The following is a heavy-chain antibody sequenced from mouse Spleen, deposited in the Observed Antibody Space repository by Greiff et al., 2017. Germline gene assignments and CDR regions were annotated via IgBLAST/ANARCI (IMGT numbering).Heavy chain of an antibody. J-gene: IGHJ2*01. D-gene: IGHD4-1*01. Sequence: VMLVESGPELVKPGASVKISCKASGYAFSSSWMNWVKQRPGKGLEWIGRIYPGDGDTNYNGKFKGKATLTADKSSSTAYMQLSSLTSEDSAVYVCARCWEGRYFDYWGQGTTLTVSS. CDR1: GYAFSSSW. CDR3: ARCWEGRYFDY. CDR2: IYPGDGDT. V-gene: IGHV1-82*01.